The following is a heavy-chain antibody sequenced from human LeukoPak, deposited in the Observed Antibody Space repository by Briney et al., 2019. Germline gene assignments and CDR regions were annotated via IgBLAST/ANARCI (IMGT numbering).Heavy chain of an antibody. CDR1: GFTFSSYS. J-gene: IGHJ6*03. D-gene: IGHD3-10*01. V-gene: IGHV3-21*01. Sequence: SGGSLRLSCAASGFTFSSYSMNWVRQAPGKGLEWVSSISSSSSYIYYADSVKGRFTISRDNAKNSLYLQMHSLRAEDTAVYYCASDGDYYYYYYMDVWGKGTTVTVSS. CDR3: ASDGDYYYYYYMDV. CDR2: ISSSSSYI.